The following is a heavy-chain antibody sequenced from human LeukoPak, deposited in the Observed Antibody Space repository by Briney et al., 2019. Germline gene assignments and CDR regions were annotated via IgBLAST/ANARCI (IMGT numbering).Heavy chain of an antibody. J-gene: IGHJ4*02. Sequence: GGSLRLSCAASGFTFSSYWMSWVRQAPGKGLEWVANIKQDGSEKYYVDSVRGRFTISRDNAKKSLTLQMNSLRVDDTAVYYCASDGGPFDHWGQGTLVTVSS. V-gene: IGHV3-7*01. CDR1: GFTFSSYW. CDR3: ASDGGPFDH. CDR2: IKQDGSEK. D-gene: IGHD3-3*01.